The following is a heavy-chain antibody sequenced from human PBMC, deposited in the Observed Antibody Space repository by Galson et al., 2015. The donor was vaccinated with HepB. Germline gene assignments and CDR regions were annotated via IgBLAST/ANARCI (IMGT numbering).Heavy chain of an antibody. J-gene: IGHJ4*02. Sequence: SLRLSCAASGFTFRSYAIHWVRQAPGKGLEWVAFISYDGSNKYYADSVNGRFTISRDNSKNTLYLQMNSLRVEDTAVYYCVKDKEFSVGSLTDYFDYWGQGALVTVSS. D-gene: IGHD1-26*01. CDR1: GFTFRSYA. V-gene: IGHV3-30-3*01. CDR3: VKDKEFSVGSLTDYFDY. CDR2: ISYDGSNK.